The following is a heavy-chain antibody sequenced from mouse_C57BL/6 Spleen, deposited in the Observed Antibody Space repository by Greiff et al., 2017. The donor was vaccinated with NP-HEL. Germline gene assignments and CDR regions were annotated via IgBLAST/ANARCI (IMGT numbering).Heavy chain of an antibody. CDR2: IWSGGST. D-gene: IGHD2-4*01. V-gene: IGHV2-2*01. CDR1: GFSLTSYG. J-gene: IGHJ4*01. CDR3: ARKWSYDYDRPYAMDY. Sequence: QVQLKESGPGLVQPSQSLSITCTVSGFSLTSYGVHWVRQSPGKGLEWLGVIWSGGSTDYNAAFISRLSISKDNSKSQVFFKMNSLQADDTAIYYCARKWSYDYDRPYAMDYWGQGTSVTVSS.